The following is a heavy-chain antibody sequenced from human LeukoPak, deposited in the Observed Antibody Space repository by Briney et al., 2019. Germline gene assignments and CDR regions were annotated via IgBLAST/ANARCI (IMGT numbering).Heavy chain of an antibody. D-gene: IGHD3-22*01. V-gene: IGHV3-53*01. CDR1: GFTFSHYW. J-gene: IGHJ3*02. CDR2: IYSGGTT. CDR3: ARYYDSSGRTPGGIDI. Sequence: PGGSLRLSCAASGFTFSHYWMHWVRQAPGKGLEWVSVIYSGGTTYYADSVKGRFTISRDNSKNTLYLQMNSLRTEDTAVYYCARYYDSSGRTPGGIDIWGQGTMVTVSS.